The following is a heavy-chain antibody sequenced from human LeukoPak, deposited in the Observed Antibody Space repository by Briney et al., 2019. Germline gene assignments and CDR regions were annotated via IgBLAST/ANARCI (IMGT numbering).Heavy chain of an antibody. CDR2: MNPNSGNT. CDR1: GYTFTSYD. J-gene: IGHJ3*02. CDR3: ATLSSGKYDAFDI. Sequence: ASVKVSCKASGYTFTSYDINWVRQATGQGLEWMGWMNPNSGNTGYAQKFQGRVTMTRNTSISTAYMELSSLRSEDTAVYYCATLSSGKYDAFDIWGQGTMVTVSS. V-gene: IGHV1-8*01. D-gene: IGHD6-19*01.